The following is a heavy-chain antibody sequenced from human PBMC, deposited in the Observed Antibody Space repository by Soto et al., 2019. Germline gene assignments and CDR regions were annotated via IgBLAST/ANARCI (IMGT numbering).Heavy chain of an antibody. CDR2: IYFTGST. CDR1: GGAVSSGTYY. Sequence: SETLSLTCTVSGGAVSSGTYYWSWIRQPPGKGLEWIGHIYFTGSTNYNPPLKSRVTMSLDTSRNQFSLKLSSVTAADTAVYYCTRGPPRVQWFDPWGLGTLVTVSS. CDR3: TRGPPRVQWFDP. J-gene: IGHJ5*02. V-gene: IGHV4-61*01.